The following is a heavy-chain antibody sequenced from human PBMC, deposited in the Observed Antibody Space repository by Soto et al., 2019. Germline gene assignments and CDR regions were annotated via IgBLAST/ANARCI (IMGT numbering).Heavy chain of an antibody. CDR2: IYFTGST. CDR1: GGAVSSGTYY. Sequence: SETLSLTCTVSGGAVSSGTYYWSWIRQPPGKGLEWIGHIYFTGSTNYNPPLKSRVTMSLDTSRNQFSLKLSSVTAADTAVYYCTRGPPRVQWFDPWGLGTLVTVSS. CDR3: TRGPPRVQWFDP. J-gene: IGHJ5*02. V-gene: IGHV4-61*01.